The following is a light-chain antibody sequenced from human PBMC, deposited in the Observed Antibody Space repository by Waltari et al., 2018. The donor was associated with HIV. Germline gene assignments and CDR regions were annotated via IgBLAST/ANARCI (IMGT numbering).Light chain of an antibody. V-gene: IGKV3-11*01. Sequence: ETVLTQSPATLSLSPGERATLSCRTSQSVTSSLAWYQQKPGQVPRLLIYDSSNRATGISARFSGSGSGTDFTLTISSLEPEDSAVYYCQHRSNWPRLTFGGGTKIEIK. J-gene: IGKJ4*01. CDR3: QHRSNWPRLT. CDR2: DSS. CDR1: QSVTSS.